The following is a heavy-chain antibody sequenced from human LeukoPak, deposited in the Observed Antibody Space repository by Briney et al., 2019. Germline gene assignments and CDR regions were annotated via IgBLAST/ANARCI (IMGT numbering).Heavy chain of an antibody. CDR2: ITGSGTGT. CDR3: VKGRDYNDASAYYIGDY. CDR1: GFTFSTHA. Sequence: PGGSLRLSCAASGFTFSTHAMIWVRQAREKGPEWVSCITGSGTGTYYRDSVKGRFTISRENSNDTLYLQMNSLRAEDTAVYYCVKGRDYNDASAYYIGDYWGQGTLVTVSS. J-gene: IGHJ4*02. V-gene: IGHV3-23*01. D-gene: IGHD3-22*01.